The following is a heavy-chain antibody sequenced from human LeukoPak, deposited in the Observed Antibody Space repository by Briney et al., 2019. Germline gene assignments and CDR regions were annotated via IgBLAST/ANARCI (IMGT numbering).Heavy chain of an antibody. D-gene: IGHD2-21*02. CDR3: ARDCETHCGVDPPEH. Sequence: GGSLRLSCAASGFTFSTYAMTWFRQAPGKGLECGANINQDGSGNYYVDSVKGRFTISRDNAKNSLYLQMNSLRAEDTAVYYCARDCETHCGVDPPEHWGQGTLVTVSS. CDR2: INQDGSGN. J-gene: IGHJ4*02. CDR1: GFTFSTYA. V-gene: IGHV3-7*01.